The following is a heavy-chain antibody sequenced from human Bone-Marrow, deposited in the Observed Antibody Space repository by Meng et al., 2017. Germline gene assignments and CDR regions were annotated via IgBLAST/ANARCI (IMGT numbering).Heavy chain of an antibody. J-gene: IGHJ4*02. CDR2: INHSGST. D-gene: IGHD4-11*01. CDR1: GGSFSDYC. Sequence: QVPRQQGGDGRWQPSESLSPPCVVSGGSFSDYCWSWIRQPPGKGLEWIGEINHSGSTNYNPSLESRATISVDTSQNNLSLKLSSVTAADSAVYYCARGPTTMAHDFDYWGQGTLVTVSS. CDR3: ARGPTTMAHDFDY. V-gene: IGHV4-34*01.